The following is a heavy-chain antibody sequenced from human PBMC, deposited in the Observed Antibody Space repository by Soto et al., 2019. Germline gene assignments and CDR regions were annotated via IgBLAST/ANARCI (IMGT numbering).Heavy chain of an antibody. Sequence: SETLSLTCAVYGGSFSGYYWSWIRQPPGKGLEWIGEINHSGSTNYNPSLKSRVTISVDTSKNQFSLKLSSVTAADTAVYYCARVQLVLYYYGMDVWGQGTTVTVSS. V-gene: IGHV4-34*01. CDR2: INHSGST. CDR3: ARVQLVLYYYGMDV. J-gene: IGHJ6*02. D-gene: IGHD6-13*01. CDR1: GGSFSGYY.